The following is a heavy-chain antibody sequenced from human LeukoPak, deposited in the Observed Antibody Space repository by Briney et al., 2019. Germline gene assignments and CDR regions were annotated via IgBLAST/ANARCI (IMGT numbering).Heavy chain of an antibody. D-gene: IGHD5-18*01. Sequence: WASVKVSCKASGYILTSYVMHWVRQAPGQRLEWMGWINAGNGDIKYSQKFQGRVTITRDTSANTAHMELSSLRSEDTAVYYCARVDTGLTPHFYYYGMDVWGQGTTVTVSS. V-gene: IGHV1-3*01. J-gene: IGHJ6*02. CDR1: GYILTSYV. CDR3: ARVDTGLTPHFYYYGMDV. CDR2: INAGNGDI.